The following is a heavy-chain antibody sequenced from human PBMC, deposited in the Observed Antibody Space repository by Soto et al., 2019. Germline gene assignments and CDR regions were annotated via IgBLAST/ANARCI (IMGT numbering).Heavy chain of an antibody. CDR2: IYYSGST. CDR1: GGSISSYY. V-gene: IGHV4-59*01. CDR3: ARDGADDAFHI. Sequence: QVQLQESGPGLVKPSETLSLTCTVSGGSISSYYWSWIRQPPGQGLEWIGYIYYSGSTNYNPYLKSRITIKVDTSKIQFSLKLSSVTAADTAVYYCARDGADDAFHIWGQGTMVTVSS. D-gene: IGHD3-10*01. J-gene: IGHJ3*02.